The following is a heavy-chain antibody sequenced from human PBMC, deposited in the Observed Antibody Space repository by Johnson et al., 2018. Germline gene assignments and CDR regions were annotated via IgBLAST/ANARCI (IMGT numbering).Heavy chain of an antibody. V-gene: IGHV3-33*06. J-gene: IGHJ3*02. D-gene: IGHD3-16*01. CDR3: AKGWGDDAFYI. CDR2: IWYDGSTK. CDR1: GFTFSNYG. Sequence: VQLVESGGGVVQPGRSLRLSCAASGFTFSNYGMHWVRQAPGKGLEWVAVIWYDGSTKYYVDSVKGRFTISRDNSKNTVYLPMNSLRADETAVYYCAKGWGDDAFYIWGQWTLVIVAS.